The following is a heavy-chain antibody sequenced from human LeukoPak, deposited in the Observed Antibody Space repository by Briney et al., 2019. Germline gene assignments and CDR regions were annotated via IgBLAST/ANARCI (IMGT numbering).Heavy chain of an antibody. V-gene: IGHV4-30-2*01. CDR3: ARGELWFGELKAFDI. J-gene: IGHJ3*02. D-gene: IGHD3-10*01. CDR1: GGSISSGGYY. Sequence: PSQTLSLTCTVSGGSISSGGYYWSWIRQPPGKGLEWIGYIYHSGSTYYNPSLKSRVTISVDRSKNQFSLKLSSVTAADTAVYYCARGELWFGELKAFDIWGQGTMVTVSS. CDR2: IYHSGST.